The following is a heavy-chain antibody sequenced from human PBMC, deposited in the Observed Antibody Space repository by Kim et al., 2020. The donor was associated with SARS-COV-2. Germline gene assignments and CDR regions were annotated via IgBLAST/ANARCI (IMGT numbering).Heavy chain of an antibody. D-gene: IGHD1-7*01. V-gene: IGHV4-59*13. Sequence: SETLSLTCTVSGGSISSYYWSWIRQPPGKGLEWIGYIYYSGSTNYNPSLKSRVTISVDTSKNQFSLKLSSVTAADTAVYYCAREELELSRGLPAYYFDYWGQGTLVTVSS. CDR1: GGSISSYY. CDR3: AREELELSRGLPAYYFDY. CDR2: IYYSGST. J-gene: IGHJ4*02.